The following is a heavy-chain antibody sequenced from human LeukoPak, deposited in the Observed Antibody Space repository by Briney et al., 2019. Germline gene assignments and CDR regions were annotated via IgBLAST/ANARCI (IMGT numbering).Heavy chain of an antibody. J-gene: IGHJ6*03. V-gene: IGHV3-11*04. CDR1: GFGFSDSY. CDR3: AKGWVSMDV. Sequence: PGGSLRLSCVVSGFGFSDSYMTWIRQTPGKGLEWLAYISGSGSDIYYADSVKGRFTISRDNAKNTLYLQMNSLRAEDTAVYYCAKGWVSMDVWGKGTTVTISS. CDR2: ISGSGSDI. D-gene: IGHD1-26*01.